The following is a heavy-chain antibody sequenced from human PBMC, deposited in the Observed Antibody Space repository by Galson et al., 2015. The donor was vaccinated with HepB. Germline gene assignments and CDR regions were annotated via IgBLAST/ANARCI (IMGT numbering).Heavy chain of an antibody. J-gene: IGHJ4*02. CDR2: ISAYNGNT. Sequence: SLRVSCTASGYTFTSYGISWVRQAPGQGLEWMGWISAYNGNTNYAQKLQGRVTMTTDTSTSTAYMELRSLRSDDTAVYYCAGVGSTSWYRYWGQGTLVTVSS. D-gene: IGHD2-2*02. V-gene: IGHV1-18*04. CDR1: GYTFTSYG. CDR3: AGVGSTSWYRY.